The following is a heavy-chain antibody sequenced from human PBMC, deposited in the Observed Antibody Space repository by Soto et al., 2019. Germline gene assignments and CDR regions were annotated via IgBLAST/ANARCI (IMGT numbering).Heavy chain of an antibody. CDR2: IHHNGNS. CDR1: GGSISSVAYY. V-gene: IGHV4-31*03. J-gene: IGHJ5*02. CDR3: ARVSATGTRWFAP. D-gene: IGHD1-26*01. Sequence: QVQLQESGPGLVKPSQTLSLTCTVSGGSISSVAYYWSWVRQPPGKGLEWIGYIHHNGNSYNNPSLKSRMSISLDTSKNPFSLNLTSVTAADTAVYYCARVSATGTRWFAPWGQGTLVTVSS.